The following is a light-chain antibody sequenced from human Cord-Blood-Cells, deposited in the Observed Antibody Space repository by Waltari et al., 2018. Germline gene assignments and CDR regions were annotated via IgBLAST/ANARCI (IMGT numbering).Light chain of an antibody. Sequence: HSVTISCTGTSSDVGGYNYVSWYQQHPGKAHKLMIYEVSKRPSGVPDRFSGSNSGNTASLTVSGLQAEDEADYYCSSYAGSNNWVFGGGTKLTVL. CDR3: SSYAGSNNWV. V-gene: IGLV2-8*01. CDR2: EVS. CDR1: SSDVGGYNY. J-gene: IGLJ3*02.